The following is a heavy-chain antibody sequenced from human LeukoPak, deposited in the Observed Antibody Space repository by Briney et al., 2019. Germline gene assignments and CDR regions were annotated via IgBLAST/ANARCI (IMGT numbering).Heavy chain of an antibody. Sequence: GGSLRLSCAASGFTVSSNYMSWVRQAPGKGLEWVSVIYSGGSTYYADSVKGRFTISRDNSKNTLYLQMNSLRAEDTAVYYCATGYGGNSASVDYWGQGTLVTVSS. CDR2: IYSGGST. D-gene: IGHD4-23*01. V-gene: IGHV3-53*01. CDR1: GFTVSSNY. J-gene: IGHJ4*02. CDR3: ATGYGGNSASVDY.